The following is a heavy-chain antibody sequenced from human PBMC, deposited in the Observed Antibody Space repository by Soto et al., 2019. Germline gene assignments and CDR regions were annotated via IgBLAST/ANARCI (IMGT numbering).Heavy chain of an antibody. CDR2: ISYDGSNK. CDR3: ARELGDCSSTSCPQNPSYYGMDV. CDR1: GFTFSSYA. J-gene: IGHJ6*02. D-gene: IGHD2-2*01. V-gene: IGHV3-30-3*01. Sequence: QVQLVESGGGVVQPGRSLRLSCAASGFTFSSYAMHWVRQAPGKGLEWVAVISYDGSNKYYADSVKGRFTISRDNSKNTLYLQMNSLRAEDTAVYYCARELGDCSSTSCPQNPSYYGMDVWGQGTTVTVSS.